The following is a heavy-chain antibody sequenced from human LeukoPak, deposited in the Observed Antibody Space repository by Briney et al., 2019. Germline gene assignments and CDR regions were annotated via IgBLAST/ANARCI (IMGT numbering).Heavy chain of an antibody. CDR2: ISSSGSTI. J-gene: IGHJ4*02. CDR1: GFTFSSYE. V-gene: IGHV3-48*03. Sequence: GGSLRLSCAASGFTFSSYEMNWVRQAPGKGLEWVSYISSSGSTIYYADSVEGRFTISRDNAKNSLYLQMNSLRAEDTAVYYCARDMRPRYFDPFDYWGQGTLVTVSS. CDR3: ARDMRPRYFDPFDY. D-gene: IGHD3-9*01.